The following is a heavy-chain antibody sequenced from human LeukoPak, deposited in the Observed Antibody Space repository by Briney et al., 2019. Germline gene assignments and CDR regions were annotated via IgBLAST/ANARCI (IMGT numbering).Heavy chain of an antibody. CDR2: INQDGSEK. V-gene: IGHV3-7*01. D-gene: IGHD3-16*01. CDR3: ARDRIMITFGGGIDY. Sequence: GGPLRLSCAASGFTFSSYWIPWVRQAPGKGLEWVANINQDGSEKCYVDSVKGRFTISRDNAKNSLSLQMNSLRVEDTAVYYCARDRIMITFGGGIDYWGQGTLVTVSS. CDR1: GFTFSSYW. J-gene: IGHJ4*02.